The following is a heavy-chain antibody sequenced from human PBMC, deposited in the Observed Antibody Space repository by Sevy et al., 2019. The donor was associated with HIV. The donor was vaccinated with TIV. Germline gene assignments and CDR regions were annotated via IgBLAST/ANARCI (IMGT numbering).Heavy chain of an antibody. CDR1: GFSCDRYG. CDR2: ILYEGINK. D-gene: IGHD3-10*01. Sequence: GGSLRLSCVASGFSCDRYGMHWIRQAPGKGLEWVAVILYEGINKDYGDSVRGRFTISRDNSKNTLYLEMNNLRVDYTAVYYCATGRDYGSGSYDYWGQGTLVTVSS. J-gene: IGHJ4*02. CDR3: ATGRDYGSGSYDY. V-gene: IGHV3-33*03.